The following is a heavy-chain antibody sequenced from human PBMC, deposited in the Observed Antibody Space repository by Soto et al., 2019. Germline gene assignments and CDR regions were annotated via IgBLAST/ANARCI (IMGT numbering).Heavy chain of an antibody. D-gene: IGHD6-6*01. Sequence: ASVKVSCKASGYTFTSYAMHWVRQAPGQRLEWMGWINAGNGNTKYSQKFQGRVTITRDTSASTAYMELSSLRSEDTAVYYCAREALISIGPSYGMDVWGQGTTVTVSS. J-gene: IGHJ6*02. CDR1: GYTFTSYA. V-gene: IGHV1-3*01. CDR3: AREALISIGPSYGMDV. CDR2: INAGNGNT.